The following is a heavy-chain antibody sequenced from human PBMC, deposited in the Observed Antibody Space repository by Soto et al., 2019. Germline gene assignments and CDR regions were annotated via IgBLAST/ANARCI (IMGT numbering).Heavy chain of an antibody. D-gene: IGHD3-10*01. J-gene: IGHJ4*02. CDR3: VKDATMVRGVHDY. CDR1: GFTFSSYA. V-gene: IGHV3-64D*06. CDR2: ISSNGGST. Sequence: PGGSLRLSCSASGFTFSSYAMHWVRQAPGKGLEYVSAISSNGGSTYYADSVKGRFTISRDNSKNTLYLQMSSLRAEDTAVYYCVKDATMVRGVHDYWGQGTLVTVSS.